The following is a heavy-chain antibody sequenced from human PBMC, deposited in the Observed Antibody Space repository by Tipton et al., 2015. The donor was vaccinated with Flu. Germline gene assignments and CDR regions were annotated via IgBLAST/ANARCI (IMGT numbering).Heavy chain of an antibody. CDR2: IYSDGRA. J-gene: IGHJ5*02. CDR3: TRGQGANP. V-gene: IGHV3-53*01. CDR1: GFTVNSNY. Sequence: VQLVQSGGDLIQPGGSLRLSCAASGFTVNSNYMSWVRQAPGKGLEWVSVIYSDGRAYYVDSVKGRFTVSRDDSKNMLSLQMGSLRAEDTAVYYCTRGQGANPWGQGTLVTVSS.